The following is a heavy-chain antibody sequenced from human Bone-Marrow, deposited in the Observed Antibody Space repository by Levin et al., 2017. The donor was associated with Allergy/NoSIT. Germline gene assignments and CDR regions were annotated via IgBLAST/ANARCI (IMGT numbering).Heavy chain of an antibody. CDR2: MNPNSGNT. CDR3: ARVAVIWYWFDP. D-gene: IGHD2-21*01. CDR1: GYTFTSYD. Sequence: VASVKVSCKASGYTFTSYDINWVRQATGQGLEWMGWMNPNSGNTGYAQKFQGRVTMTRNTSISTAYMELSSLRSEDTAVYYCARVAVIWYWFDPWGQGTLDTGSS. V-gene: IGHV1-8*01. J-gene: IGHJ5*02.